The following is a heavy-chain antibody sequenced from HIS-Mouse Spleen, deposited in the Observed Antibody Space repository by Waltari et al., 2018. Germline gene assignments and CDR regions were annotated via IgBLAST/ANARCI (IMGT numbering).Heavy chain of an antibody. V-gene: IGHV4-39*07. J-gene: IGHJ2*01. CDR3: AREIPYSSSWYDWYFDL. CDR2: IYYSGST. CDR1: GGSISSSSYY. D-gene: IGHD6-13*01. Sequence: QLQPQESGPGLVKPSETLSLTCTVSGGSISSSSYYWGWIRQPPGKGLEWIGGIYYSGSTYYNPSLKSRVTISVDTSKNQFSLKLSSVTAADTAVYYCAREIPYSSSWYDWYFDLWGRGTLVTVSS.